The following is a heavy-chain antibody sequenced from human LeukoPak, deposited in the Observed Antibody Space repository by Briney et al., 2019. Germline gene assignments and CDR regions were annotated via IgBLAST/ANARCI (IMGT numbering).Heavy chain of an antibody. D-gene: IGHD3-22*01. CDR3: AREDSH. CDR2: IYTSGST. V-gene: IGHV4-61*02. CDR1: GDSITSGDSY. Sequence: SETMSLTCSVSGDSITSGDSYWTWIRQPAGRGLEWIGLIYTSGSTKYNPSLKSRITMSLDTSKNQISLQLNSVTAADTAVYYCAREDSHWGQGTLVTVSS. J-gene: IGHJ4*02.